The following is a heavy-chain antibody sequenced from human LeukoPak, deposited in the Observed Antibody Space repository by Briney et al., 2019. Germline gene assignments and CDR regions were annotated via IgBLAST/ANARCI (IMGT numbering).Heavy chain of an antibody. CDR1: GFTFSSYG. Sequence: GGSLRLSCAASGFTFSSYGMHWVRQAPGKGLEWVAVISYDGSNKYYADSVKGRFTISRDNSKNTLYLQMNSLRAEDTAVYYCAKDHGYYGSGSYYKVSGGLPNDAFDIWGQGTMVTVSS. V-gene: IGHV3-30*18. CDR3: AKDHGYYGSGSYYKVSGGLPNDAFDI. CDR2: ISYDGSNK. J-gene: IGHJ3*02. D-gene: IGHD3-10*01.